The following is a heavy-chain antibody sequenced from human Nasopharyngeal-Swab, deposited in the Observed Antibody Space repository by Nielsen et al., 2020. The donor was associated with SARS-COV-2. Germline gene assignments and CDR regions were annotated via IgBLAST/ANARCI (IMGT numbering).Heavy chain of an antibody. V-gene: IGHV3-30-3*01. CDR1: GFTFSRYT. CDR2: ISYDGSNK. Sequence: GESLKISCAASGFTFSRYTMHWVRQAPGKGLKRVAVISYDGSNKYYADSVKGRFTISRDISKNTLYLQMNSLRAEDTAVFYCASTPLDSSGYYYAFHYWGRGTLVTVSS. J-gene: IGHJ4*02. CDR3: ASTPLDSSGYYYAFHY. D-gene: IGHD3-22*01.